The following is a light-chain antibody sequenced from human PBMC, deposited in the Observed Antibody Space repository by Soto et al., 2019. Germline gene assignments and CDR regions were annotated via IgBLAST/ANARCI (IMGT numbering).Light chain of an antibody. Sequence: EIVVTQSPALLSVSPGERVTLSCRASQSVISSIAWYQQKLGQAPRLLIYGASTRATGIPARFSGSGSGTEFFLTISSLQSEDFGIYYCQHYNNWLGTFGGGTKVDIK. CDR2: GAS. CDR3: QHYNNWLGT. V-gene: IGKV3-15*01. J-gene: IGKJ4*01. CDR1: QSVISS.